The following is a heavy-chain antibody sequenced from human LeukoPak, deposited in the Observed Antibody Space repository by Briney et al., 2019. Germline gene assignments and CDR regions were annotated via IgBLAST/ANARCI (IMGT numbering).Heavy chain of an antibody. CDR1: GFTFSSYA. Sequence: QPGGSLRLSCAASGFTFSSYAMSWVRQAPGKGLEWVSVIYSGGSTYYADSVKGRFTISRDNSKNTLYLQMNSLRAEDTAVYYCAREHYYDSSGYAKDYWGQGTLVTVSS. CDR3: AREHYYDSSGYAKDY. V-gene: IGHV3-53*01. CDR2: IYSGGST. D-gene: IGHD3-22*01. J-gene: IGHJ4*02.